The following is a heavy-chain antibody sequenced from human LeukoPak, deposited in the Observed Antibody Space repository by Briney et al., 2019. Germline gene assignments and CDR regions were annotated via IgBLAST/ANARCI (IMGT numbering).Heavy chain of an antibody. CDR2: IKQDGSEK. CDR1: GFTFSNYW. D-gene: IGHD6-6*01. J-gene: IGHJ4*02. CDR3: ARAPAAARPYYFDY. V-gene: IGHV3-7*01. Sequence: GGSLRLSCAASGFTFSNYWMSWVRQAPGKGLEWVAKIKQDGSEKYYVDSVKGRFTISRDNAKNSLYLQMNSLRPEDTAVYYCARAPAAARPYYFDYWGQGTLVTVSS.